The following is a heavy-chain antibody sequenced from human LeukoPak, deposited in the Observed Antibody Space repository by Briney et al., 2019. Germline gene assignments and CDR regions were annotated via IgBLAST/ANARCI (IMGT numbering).Heavy chain of an antibody. CDR2: INSDGTRT. Sequence: GESLRLSCAASGFTFSSYWMHWVRQAPGKGLVWVSRINSDGTRTSHADSVKGRLTISRDNAKNTLYLQMNSLRAEDTAVYYCARVRYSGYDFWGEGTLVTVAS. D-gene: IGHD5-12*01. CDR3: ARVRYSGYDF. J-gene: IGHJ4*02. V-gene: IGHV3-74*01. CDR1: GFTFSSYW.